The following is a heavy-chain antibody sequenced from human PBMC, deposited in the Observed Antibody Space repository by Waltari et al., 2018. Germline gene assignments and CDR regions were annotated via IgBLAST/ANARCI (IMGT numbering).Heavy chain of an antibody. CDR1: GSTFTQSG. D-gene: IGHD3-22*01. Sequence: QVQLVQSGADVGKPGASVKVPCTASGSTFTQSGSAWGRQGPGQGPEWMGWISGYDGDTKYAREFEGRLTVTTDTSTNTAHMELRSLRSDDTAVYYCARLYDASAYYNTYLDPWGQGALVTVSS. CDR2: ISGYDGDT. J-gene: IGHJ5*02. CDR3: ARLYDASAYYNTYLDP. V-gene: IGHV1-18*01.